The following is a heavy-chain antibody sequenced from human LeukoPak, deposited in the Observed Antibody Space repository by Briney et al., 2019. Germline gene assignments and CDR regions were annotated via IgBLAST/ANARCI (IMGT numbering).Heavy chain of an antibody. D-gene: IGHD2-21*02. CDR2: IYYSGST. V-gene: IGHV4-61*08. Sequence: SETLSLTCAVSGGSISNGGYSWSWIRQPPGKGLEWIGYIYYSGSTNYNPSLKSRVTISVDTSKNQFSLKLSSVTAADTAVYYCAQGGDYDPYYFDYWGQGTLVTVSS. CDR3: AQGGDYDPYYFDY. CDR1: GGSISNGGYS. J-gene: IGHJ4*02.